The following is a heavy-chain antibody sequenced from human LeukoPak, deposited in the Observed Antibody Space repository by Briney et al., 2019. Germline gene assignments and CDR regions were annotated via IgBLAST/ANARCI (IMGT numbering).Heavy chain of an antibody. J-gene: IGHJ4*02. V-gene: IGHV4-30-4*01. CDR3: AHGNILTGLGIDY. D-gene: IGHD3-9*01. CDR2: IYYSGST. Sequence: SETLSLTCTVSGGSISSGDYYWSWIRQPPGKGLERIGYIYYSGSTYYNPSLKSRVTISVETSKNQFSLKLSSVTAADTAVYYCAHGNILTGLGIDYWGQGTLVTVSS. CDR1: GGSISSGDYY.